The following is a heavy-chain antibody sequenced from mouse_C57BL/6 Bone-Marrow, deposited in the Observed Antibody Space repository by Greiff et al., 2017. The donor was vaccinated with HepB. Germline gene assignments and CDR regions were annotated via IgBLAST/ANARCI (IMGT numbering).Heavy chain of an antibody. CDR1: GFTFSDYY. J-gene: IGHJ1*03. D-gene: IGHD2-4*01. Sequence: EVMLVESGGGLVQPGGSLKLSCAASGFTFSDYYMYWVRQTPEKSLEWVAYISNGGGSTYYPDTVKGRFTISRDNAKNTLYLQMSRLKSEDTAMYYCARQGGLRRYFDVWGTGPTVTVSS. CDR3: ARQGGLRRYFDV. V-gene: IGHV5-12*01. CDR2: ISNGGGST.